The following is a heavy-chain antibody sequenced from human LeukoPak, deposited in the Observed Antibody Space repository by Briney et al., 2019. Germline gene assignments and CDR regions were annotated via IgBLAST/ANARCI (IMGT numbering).Heavy chain of an antibody. J-gene: IGHJ6*02. CDR3: VRGYYYGMDV. CDR2: MSWNSGSI. V-gene: IGHV3-9*01. D-gene: IGHD3-10*01. Sequence: GGSLSLSCAASGFTFDDYAMHWVRQAPGRGLGGDSGMSWNSGSIGYGDSVKGRFTISRDNAKNSLSLQMNSLRAEYTALYYCVRGYYYGMDVWGQGTTVTVSS. CDR1: GFTFDDYA.